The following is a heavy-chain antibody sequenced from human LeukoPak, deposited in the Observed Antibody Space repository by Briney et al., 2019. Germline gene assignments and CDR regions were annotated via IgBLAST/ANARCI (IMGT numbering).Heavy chain of an antibody. CDR3: ARSPGTTSYYYMDV. CDR1: GYTFTGYY. V-gene: IGHV1-2*06. J-gene: IGHJ6*03. D-gene: IGHD1-1*01. CDR2: INPNTGGT. Sequence: ASVKVSCKASGYTFTGYYIHWVRQAPGQGLEWMGRINPNTGGTNYEQKFQGRVTMASDTSISTAYMELSRLRSDDTAVYYCARSPGTTSYYYMDVWGKGTTVTVSS.